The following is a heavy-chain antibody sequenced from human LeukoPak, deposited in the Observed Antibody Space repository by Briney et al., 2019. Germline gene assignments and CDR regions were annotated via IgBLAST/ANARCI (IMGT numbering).Heavy chain of an antibody. CDR3: AKAVVVTSQFDY. Sequence: PGGSLRLSCAASGFTFDDYAMHWVRQAPGKGLEWVSGISWNSGSIGYADSVKGRFTISRDNAKNSLYLQMNSLRAEDTALYYCAKAVVVTSQFDYWGQGTLVTVSS. CDR2: ISWNSGSI. J-gene: IGHJ4*02. CDR1: GFTFDDYA. D-gene: IGHD3-22*01. V-gene: IGHV3-9*01.